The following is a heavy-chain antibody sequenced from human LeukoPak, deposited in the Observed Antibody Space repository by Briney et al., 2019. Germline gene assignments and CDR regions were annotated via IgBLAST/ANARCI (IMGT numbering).Heavy chain of an antibody. CDR1: GGSISSGSYY. V-gene: IGHV4-61*02. CDR3: ARGYCSGGSCYSLYFDY. J-gene: IGHJ4*02. D-gene: IGHD2-15*01. CDR2: IHTSGST. Sequence: PSETLSLTCTVSGGSISSGSYYWSWIRQPAGKGLEWIGRIHTSGSTNYHPSLKSRVTISVDTSKNQFSLKLSSVTAADTAVYYCARGYCSGGSCYSLYFDYWGQGTLVTVSS.